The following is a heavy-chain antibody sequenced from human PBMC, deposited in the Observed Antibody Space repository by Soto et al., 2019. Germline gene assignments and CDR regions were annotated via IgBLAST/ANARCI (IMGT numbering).Heavy chain of an antibody. D-gene: IGHD3-10*01. V-gene: IGHV4-59*08. J-gene: IGHJ5*02. CDR3: ARLDDPGGWFDP. CDR1: GGSISSYY. Sequence: SETLSLTCAVYGGSISSYYWSWIRQPPGKGLEWIGYIYYSGSTNYNPPLKSRVTISVDTSKNQFSLKLSSVTAADTAVYYCARLDDPGGWFDPWGQGTLVTVSS. CDR2: IYYSGST.